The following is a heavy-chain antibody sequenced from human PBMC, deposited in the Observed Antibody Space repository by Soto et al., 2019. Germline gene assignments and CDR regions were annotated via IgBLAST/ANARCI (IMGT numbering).Heavy chain of an antibody. D-gene: IGHD3-9*01. Sequence: EVQLVESGGGLVKPGGSLRLSCAASGFTFSNAWMSWVRQAPGKGLEWVGRIKSKTDGGTTDYAAPVKGRFTNSRDDSKNTLYLQMNSLKPEDTAVYYCTTDQGAESAIYGMDVWGQGTTVTVSS. V-gene: IGHV3-15*01. J-gene: IGHJ6*02. CDR3: TTDQGAESAIYGMDV. CDR2: IKSKTDGGTT. CDR1: GFTFSNAW.